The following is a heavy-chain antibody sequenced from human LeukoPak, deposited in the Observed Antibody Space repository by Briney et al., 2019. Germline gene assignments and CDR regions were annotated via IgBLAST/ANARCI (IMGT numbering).Heavy chain of an antibody. CDR3: AKSDNDYGDYPWYFDL. Sequence: GGSLRLPCAASGFTFSSYAMSWVRQAPGKGLEWVSAISGSGGSTYYADSVKGRFTISRDNSKNTLYLQMNSLRAEDTAVYYCAKSDNDYGDYPWYFDLWGRGTLVTVSS. J-gene: IGHJ2*01. CDR1: GFTFSSYA. V-gene: IGHV3-23*01. CDR2: ISGSGGST. D-gene: IGHD4-17*01.